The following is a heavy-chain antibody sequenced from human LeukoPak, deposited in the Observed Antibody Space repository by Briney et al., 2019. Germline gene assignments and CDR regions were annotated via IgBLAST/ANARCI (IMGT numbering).Heavy chain of an antibody. V-gene: IGHV5-51*01. CDR2: IYPGDSDT. Sequence: PGGSLKISCKGSGYSFTSYWIGWVRQVPGKGLEWMGIIYPGDSDTRYSPSFQGQVTLSADKSLSTAYLQWSSLKASDTAMYYCARRRDERYFDLWGRGTLVTVSS. CDR1: GYSFTSYW. J-gene: IGHJ2*01. CDR3: ARRRDERYFDL.